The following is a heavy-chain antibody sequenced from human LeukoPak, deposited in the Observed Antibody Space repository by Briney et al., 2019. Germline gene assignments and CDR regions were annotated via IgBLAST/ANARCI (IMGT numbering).Heavy chain of an antibody. V-gene: IGHV3-23*01. CDR3: AKAHDSWSGYYDY. CDR2: ISGSGGST. D-gene: IGHD3-3*01. CDR1: GFTFSSYA. Sequence: GGSLRLSCAASGFTFSSYAMSWVRQAPVKGLEWVSAISGSGGSTCYADSVKGRFTISRDNAKNTLFLQMNSLRAEDTAIYYCAKAHDSWSGYYDYWGQGTLVTVSS. J-gene: IGHJ4*02.